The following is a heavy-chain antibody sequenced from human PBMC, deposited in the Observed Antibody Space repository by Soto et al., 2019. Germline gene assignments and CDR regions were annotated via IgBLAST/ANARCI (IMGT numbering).Heavy chain of an antibody. D-gene: IGHD5-18*01. Sequence: PSETLSLTCAASGGSISSGGYSWSWIRQPPGKGLEWIGYIYHSGSTYYNPSLKSRVTISVDRSKNQFSLKLSSVTAADTAVYYCARGSVLQLWLHFDYWGQGTLVTVSS. J-gene: IGHJ4*02. CDR2: IYHSGST. CDR1: GGSISSGGYS. CDR3: ARGSVLQLWLHFDY. V-gene: IGHV4-30-2*01.